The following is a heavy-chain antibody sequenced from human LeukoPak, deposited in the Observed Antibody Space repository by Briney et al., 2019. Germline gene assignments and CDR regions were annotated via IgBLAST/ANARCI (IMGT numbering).Heavy chain of an antibody. V-gene: IGHV3-53*01. D-gene: IGHD3-10*01. Sequence: GGSLRLSCAASGFTVSSNYMSWVRQAPGKGMEWVSVIYSGGSTYYADSVKGRFTISRDNAKNSLYLQMNSLRAEDTALYYCARDPPSITMVRGVISYFDYWGQGTLVTVSS. J-gene: IGHJ4*02. CDR2: IYSGGST. CDR3: ARDPPSITMVRGVISYFDY. CDR1: GFTVSSNY.